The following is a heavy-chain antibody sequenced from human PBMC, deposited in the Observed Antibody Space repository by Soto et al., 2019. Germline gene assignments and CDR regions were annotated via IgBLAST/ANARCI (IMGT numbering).Heavy chain of an antibody. V-gene: IGHV1-69*01. CDR3: ASIYDYGGD. CDR2: IIPVLTIT. J-gene: IGHJ4*02. D-gene: IGHD4-17*01. CDR1: GGSFNDYV. Sequence: QVQLVQSGAEVKKPGSSVKVSCKASGGSFNDYVINWVRQAPGQGLEWMGGIIPVLTITNYAQKFQDRLTIIADESTNTAYMELSSMRSEDTAVYYCASIYDYGGDWGQGTLVTVSS.